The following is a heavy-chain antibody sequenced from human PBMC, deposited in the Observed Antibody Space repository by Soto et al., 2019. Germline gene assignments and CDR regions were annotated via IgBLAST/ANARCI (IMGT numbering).Heavy chain of an antibody. V-gene: IGHV4-39*01. J-gene: IGHJ4*01. Sequence: SETLTLTCTVAGGSISSNSYNWGWIRQPPGKGLEWIGNIYYSGNTYYNPSLKSRVTISVDTSKNQFSLKMSSVTAADTAVYYCARLNRNWYYFDYWGQGTPVTVSS. CDR1: GGSISSNSYN. CDR3: ARLNRNWYYFDY. CDR2: IYYSGNT.